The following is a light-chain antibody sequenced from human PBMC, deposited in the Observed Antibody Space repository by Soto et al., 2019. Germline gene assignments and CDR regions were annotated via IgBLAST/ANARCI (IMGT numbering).Light chain of an antibody. CDR3: QQYYSYPWT. V-gene: IGKV1-8*01. CDR1: QGISSY. Sequence: AIRMTQSPSSFSASTGERVTITCGASQGISSYLAWYQQKPGKAPKLLIYAASTLQSGVPSRFSGSGSGTDFTLTISCLQSEDFATYYCQQYYSYPWTFGQGTKVEIK. CDR2: AAS. J-gene: IGKJ1*01.